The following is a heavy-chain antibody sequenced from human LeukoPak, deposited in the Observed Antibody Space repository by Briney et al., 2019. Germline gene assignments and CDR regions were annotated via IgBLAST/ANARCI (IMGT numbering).Heavy chain of an antibody. D-gene: IGHD3-10*02. J-gene: IGHJ6*04. Sequence: PGGSLRLSCAASGFTFSSYNMNWVRQAPGKGLEWVSSISTSSSYIYYADSVKGRFTISRDNAKNSLYLQMNSLRAEDTAVYYCAELGITMIGGVWGKGTTVTISS. V-gene: IGHV3-21*01. CDR2: ISTSSSYI. CDR3: AELGITMIGGV. CDR1: GFTFSSYN.